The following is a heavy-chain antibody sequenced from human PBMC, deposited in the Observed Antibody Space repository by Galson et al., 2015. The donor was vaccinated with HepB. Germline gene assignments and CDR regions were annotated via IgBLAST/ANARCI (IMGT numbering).Heavy chain of an antibody. CDR3: ARIGNYYDSSGRYLLGD. J-gene: IGHJ4*02. V-gene: IGHV1-18*04. CDR1: TFTSYG. D-gene: IGHD3-22*01. Sequence: TFTSYGISWVRQAPGQGLEWMGWISAYNGNTNYAQKVQDRVTMTMDTSTSSAYMELRSLTSDDTAVYYCARIGNYYDSSGRYLLGDWGQGTLVTVSS. CDR2: ISAYNGNT.